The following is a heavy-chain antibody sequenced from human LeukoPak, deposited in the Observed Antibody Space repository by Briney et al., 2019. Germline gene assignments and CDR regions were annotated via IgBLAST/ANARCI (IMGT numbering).Heavy chain of an antibody. V-gene: IGHV3-21*01. Sequence: GGSLRLSCAASGFTFSSYSMNWVRQAPGKGLEWVSSISSSSSYIYYADSVKGRLTISRDNAKNSLYLQMNSLRAEDTAVYYCARASYGSGSYYKTIDYWGQGTLVTVSS. CDR2: ISSSSSYI. J-gene: IGHJ4*02. CDR1: GFTFSSYS. D-gene: IGHD3-10*01. CDR3: ARASYGSGSYYKTIDY.